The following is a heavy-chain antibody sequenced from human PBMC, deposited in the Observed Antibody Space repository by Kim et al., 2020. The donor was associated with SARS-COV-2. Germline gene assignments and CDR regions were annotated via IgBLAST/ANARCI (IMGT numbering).Heavy chain of an antibody. J-gene: IGHJ4*02. V-gene: IGHV1-2*02. Sequence: NLAQKFQCRVTMTRYKSISTAYMGLSRLRSDDTAVYYCAREVTPCYFDYWGQGTLVTVSS. CDR3: AREVTPCYFDY. D-gene: IGHD2-21*02.